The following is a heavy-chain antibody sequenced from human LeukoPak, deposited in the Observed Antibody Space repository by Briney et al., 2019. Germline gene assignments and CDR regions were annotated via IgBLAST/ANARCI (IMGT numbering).Heavy chain of an antibody. V-gene: IGHV1-2*06. D-gene: IGHD6-13*01. J-gene: IGHJ5*02. CDR1: GYTFTDYH. Sequence: GASVKASCKASGYTFTDYHMHWVRQAPGQGLEWMGRINPNSGGTKYAQKFQGRVTMTRDTSISTAYMELNRLTSDDTAVYYCAKCGDFIAASYNWFDPWGPGTLVTVSS. CDR3: AKCGDFIAASYNWFDP. CDR2: INPNSGGT.